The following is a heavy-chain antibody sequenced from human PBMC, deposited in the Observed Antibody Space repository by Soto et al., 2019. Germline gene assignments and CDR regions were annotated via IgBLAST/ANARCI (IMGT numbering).Heavy chain of an antibody. CDR3: ARELSNPYYYYDMDV. CDR1: GGTFSTYA. Sequence: SVKVSCKASGGTFSTYAFSWVRQAPGQGLEWMGGIIPFFGAPNSAQKFRGRLAITADESTTTVYMELSSLRSDDTAVYYCARELSNPYYYYDMDVWGQGTTVTVSS. CDR2: IIPFFGAP. V-gene: IGHV1-69*13. D-gene: IGHD2-8*01. J-gene: IGHJ6*02.